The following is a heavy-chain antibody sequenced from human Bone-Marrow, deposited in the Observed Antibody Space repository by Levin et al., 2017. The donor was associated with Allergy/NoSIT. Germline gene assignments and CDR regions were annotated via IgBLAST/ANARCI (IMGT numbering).Heavy chain of an antibody. CDR2: IGTAGDT. Sequence: QHGESLKISCAASGFTFSSYDMHWVRQATGKGLEWVSAIGTAGDTYYPGSVKGRFTISRENAKNSLYLQMNSLRAGDTAVYYCARALIFGDNYYYGMDVWGQGTTVTVSS. D-gene: IGHD4-17*01. CDR3: ARALIFGDNYYYGMDV. V-gene: IGHV3-13*01. J-gene: IGHJ6*02. CDR1: GFTFSSYD.